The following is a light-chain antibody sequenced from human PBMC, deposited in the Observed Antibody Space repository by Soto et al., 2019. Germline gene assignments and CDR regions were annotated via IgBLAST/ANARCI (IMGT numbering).Light chain of an antibody. CDR1: ISNIGTNY. J-gene: IGLJ1*01. Sequence: QSVLTQPPSVSGTPGQRVTISCSGGISNIGTNYVHWFQQLPGTAPKVLSNRDNQRPSGVPARFSGSKSGTSASLAISGLRSEDEAEYYCAAWDDTVRSYVFGTGTKVTVL. V-gene: IGLV1-47*01. CDR2: RDN. CDR3: AAWDDTVRSYV.